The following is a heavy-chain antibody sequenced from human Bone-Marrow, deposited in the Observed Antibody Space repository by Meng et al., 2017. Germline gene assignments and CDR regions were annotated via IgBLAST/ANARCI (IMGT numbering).Heavy chain of an antibody. CDR2: INPNSGGT. V-gene: IGHV1-2*06. D-gene: IGHD1-26*01. CDR1: GYTFTGYF. Sequence: QRQLGPSGAEVKKPGASVKFSCKASGYTFTGYFMHWVRQAPRQGLEWMGRINPNSGGTNYAQKFQGRVTMTRDTSISTAYMELSRLRSDDTAVYYCARGVVGAPCDWGQGTLVTVSS. J-gene: IGHJ4*02. CDR3: ARGVVGAPCD.